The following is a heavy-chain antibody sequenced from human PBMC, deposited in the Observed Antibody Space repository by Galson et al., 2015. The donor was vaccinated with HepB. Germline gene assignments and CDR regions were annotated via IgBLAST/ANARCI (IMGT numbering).Heavy chain of an antibody. V-gene: IGHV4-34*01. CDR1: GGSFSGSY. D-gene: IGHD3-16*02. CDR3: ARGGYYDYVWGSYRPYYFDY. Sequence: LSLTCAVYGGSFSGSYWSWIRQPPGKGLEWIGEINHSGSTNYNPSLKSRVTISVDTSKNQFSLKLSSVTAADTAVYYCARGGYYDYVWGSYRPYYFDYWGQGTLVTVSS. CDR2: INHSGST. J-gene: IGHJ4*02.